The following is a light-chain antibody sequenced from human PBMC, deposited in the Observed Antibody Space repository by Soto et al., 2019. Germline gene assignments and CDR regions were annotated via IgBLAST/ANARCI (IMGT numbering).Light chain of an antibody. CDR3: QESYSTPLT. CDR1: QSISNY. V-gene: IGKV1-39*01. Sequence: DIQTTQSPSSLSASVGDRVTITCRASQSISNYLNWYQQKPGKAPKLLIYAASNLQSGAPSRFSGRGSGTEFTLTVSSLQPEDFAIYYCQESYSTPLTFGAGTKVEIK. J-gene: IGKJ4*01. CDR2: AAS.